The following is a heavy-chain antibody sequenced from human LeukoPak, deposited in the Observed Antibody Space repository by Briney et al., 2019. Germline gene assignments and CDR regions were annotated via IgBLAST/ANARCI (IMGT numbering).Heavy chain of an antibody. D-gene: IGHD1-26*01. CDR1: GGSISSYY. V-gene: IGHV4-59*01. CDR2: IYYSGST. CDR3: AREGGKGGSYYDYFDY. Sequence: SETLSLTCTVSGGSISSYYWSWIRQPPGKGLEWIGYIYYSGSTNYNPSLKSRVTISVDTSKNQFSLKLSSVTAADTAVYYCAREGGKGGSYYDYFDYWGQGTLVTVSS. J-gene: IGHJ4*02.